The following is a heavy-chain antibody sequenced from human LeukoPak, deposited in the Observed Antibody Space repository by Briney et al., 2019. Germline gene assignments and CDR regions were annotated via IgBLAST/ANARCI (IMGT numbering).Heavy chain of an antibody. D-gene: IGHD6-19*01. V-gene: IGHV1-18*01. CDR1: GYTFTSYA. Sequence: ASVKVSCKASGYTFTSYAMNWVRQAPGQGLEWMGGFDPEDGETIYAQKLQGRVTMTTDTSTSTAYMELRSLRSDDTAVYYCARQVEGWQWLAHFDYWGQGTLVTVSS. CDR2: FDPEDGET. CDR3: ARQVEGWQWLAHFDY. J-gene: IGHJ4*02.